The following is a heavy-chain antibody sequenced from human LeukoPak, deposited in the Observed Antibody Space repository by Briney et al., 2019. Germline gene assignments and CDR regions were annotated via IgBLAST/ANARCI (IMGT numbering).Heavy chain of an antibody. D-gene: IGHD2-15*01. Sequence: PGGSLRLSCAASGFTFSSYAMSWVRQAPGKGLEWVSAISGSGGSTYYADSVKGRFTISRDNSKNTLYLQMNSLRAEDTAVYYCAKDGPPYCSGGSCYSSLVDYWGQGTLVTVSS. J-gene: IGHJ4*02. CDR2: ISGSGGST. CDR3: AKDGPPYCSGGSCYSSLVDY. V-gene: IGHV3-23*01. CDR1: GFTFSSYA.